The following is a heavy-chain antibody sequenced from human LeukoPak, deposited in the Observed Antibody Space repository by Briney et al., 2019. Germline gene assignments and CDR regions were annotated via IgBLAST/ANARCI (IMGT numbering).Heavy chain of an antibody. CDR3: ARVDCSGGSCYSPSWYMDV. V-gene: IGHV1-24*01. Sequence: ASVKVSCKVSGYTLTELSMHWVRQAPGKGLEWMGGFDPEDGETIYAQKFQGRVTMTEDTSTDTAYMELSSLRSEDTAVYYCARVDCSGGSCYSPSWYMDVWGKGTTVTVSS. CDR1: GYTLTELS. D-gene: IGHD2-15*01. J-gene: IGHJ6*03. CDR2: FDPEDGET.